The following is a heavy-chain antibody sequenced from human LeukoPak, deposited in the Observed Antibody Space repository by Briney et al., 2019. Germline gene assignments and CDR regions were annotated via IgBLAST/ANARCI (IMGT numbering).Heavy chain of an antibody. V-gene: IGHV4-59*01. Sequence: PSETLSLTCIISGGSISDYYWSWIRQPPGKGLEWIGYIYYSGSTNYNPSLKSRVTISVDTSKNQFSLKLSSVTATDTAVYYCARRRGGDYGMYYYYYMDVWGKGTTVTVSS. CDR1: GGSISDYY. CDR3: ARRRGGDYGMYYYYYMDV. D-gene: IGHD4-17*01. CDR2: IYYSGST. J-gene: IGHJ6*03.